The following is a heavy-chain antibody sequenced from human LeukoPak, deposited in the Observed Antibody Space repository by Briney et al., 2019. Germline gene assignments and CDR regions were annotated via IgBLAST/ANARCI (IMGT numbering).Heavy chain of an antibody. Sequence: PGGSLRLSCAASGFTFSSYAMSWVRQAPGKGLEWVSTFSGTSSTSYADAVKGRVTISRDNSKNTLFLQMNSLRAEDTAVYYCAKSPLLGYCSGGSCYQVDNWGQGTLVTVSS. V-gene: IGHV3-23*01. J-gene: IGHJ4*02. CDR2: FSGTSST. D-gene: IGHD2-15*01. CDR1: GFTFSSYA. CDR3: AKSPLLGYCSGGSCYQVDN.